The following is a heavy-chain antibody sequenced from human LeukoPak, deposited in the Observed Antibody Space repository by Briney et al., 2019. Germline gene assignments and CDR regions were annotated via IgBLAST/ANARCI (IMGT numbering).Heavy chain of an antibody. D-gene: IGHD2-2*01. CDR3: ARDPDIVVVPAAG. CDR2: IYHSGST. CDR1: GYSISSGYY. Sequence: SEALSLTCTVSGYSISSGYYWGWIRQPPGKGLEWIGSIYHSGSTYYNPSLKSRVTISVDTSKNQFSLKLSSVTAADTAVYYCARDPDIVVVPAAGRGQGTLVTVSS. V-gene: IGHV4-38-2*02. J-gene: IGHJ4*02.